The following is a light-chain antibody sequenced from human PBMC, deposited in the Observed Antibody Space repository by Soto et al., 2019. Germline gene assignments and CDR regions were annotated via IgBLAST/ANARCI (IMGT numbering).Light chain of an antibody. J-gene: IGKJ2*01. CDR1: QSVRSSY. V-gene: IGKV3-20*01. CDR2: GAS. CDR3: QQYGSSPLYT. Sequence: EIVLTQSPGTLSLSPGERATLSCRASQSVRSSYLAWYQQRPGQSPRLLSYGASSRATGIPDRFSGSGSGTDFTLTISRLEPEDFAVYYCQQYGSSPLYTFGQGTKLEIK.